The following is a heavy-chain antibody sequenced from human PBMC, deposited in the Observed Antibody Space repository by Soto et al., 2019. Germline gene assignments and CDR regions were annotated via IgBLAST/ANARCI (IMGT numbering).Heavy chain of an antibody. Sequence: QVQLVQSGAEVKKPGASVKVSCKASGYTFTAYYMHWVRQAPGQGLEWMGRINPNSGGSNYAQKFQGRVTMTRDTSISTPYMELSRLRSDDTAIYYCAREETAAASHEGNWFDPWGQGTLVTVSS. J-gene: IGHJ5*02. CDR3: AREETAAASHEGNWFDP. CDR1: GYTFTAYY. CDR2: INPNSGGS. V-gene: IGHV1-2*06. D-gene: IGHD2-2*01.